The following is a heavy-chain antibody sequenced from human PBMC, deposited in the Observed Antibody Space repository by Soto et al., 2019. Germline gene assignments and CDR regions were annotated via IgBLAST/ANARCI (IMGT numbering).Heavy chain of an antibody. V-gene: IGHV4-31*03. Sequence: QVQLQESGPGLVRPSQTLFLTCSVSGDSISSGGFYWTWVRRHPGKGLEWIGYISFNGSTFYNPSLKSRLTISLDMSKNQISLRLTSLTAADTAVYFCARSPGFPNAHYDFRSGLHGMDVWGRGTTVTVSS. CDR1: GDSISSGGFY. CDR3: ARSPGFPNAHYDFRSGLHGMDV. D-gene: IGHD3-3*01. J-gene: IGHJ6*02. CDR2: ISFNGST.